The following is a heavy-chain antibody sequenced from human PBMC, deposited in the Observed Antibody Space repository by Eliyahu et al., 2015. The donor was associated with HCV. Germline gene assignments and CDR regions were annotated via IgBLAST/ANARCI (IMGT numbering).Heavy chain of an antibody. CDR3: ARTLYCSGTSCSSHSSSWYV. CDR2: IDPSDSYT. CDR1: GYSFTSYW. J-gene: IGHJ4*02. D-gene: IGHD2-2*01. V-gene: IGHV5-10-1*03. Sequence: EVQLVQSGAEVKKPGESLRISCKGSGYSFTSYWIDWVRQMPGKGLEWMGRIDPSDSYTNYNPSFQGHVTISADKSSSTAYLQWSSLRASDTAMYYCARTLYCSGTSCSSHSSSWYVWGQGTLVTVSS.